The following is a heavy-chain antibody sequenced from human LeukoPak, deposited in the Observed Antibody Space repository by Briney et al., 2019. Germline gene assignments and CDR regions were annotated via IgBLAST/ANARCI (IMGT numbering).Heavy chain of an antibody. V-gene: IGHV1-69*06. CDR2: IIPIFGTA. J-gene: IGHJ4*02. CDR1: EGTFSSQA. D-gene: IGHD3-22*01. CDR3: ARAPDSSTYYYFY. Sequence: GASVKVSCKASEGTFSSQAISWVRQAPGQGLEWMGGIIPIFGTANYAQKFQGKVTITADKSTSTVYMALSSLRSEDTAVYYCARAPDSSTYYYFYWGQGTLVTVSS.